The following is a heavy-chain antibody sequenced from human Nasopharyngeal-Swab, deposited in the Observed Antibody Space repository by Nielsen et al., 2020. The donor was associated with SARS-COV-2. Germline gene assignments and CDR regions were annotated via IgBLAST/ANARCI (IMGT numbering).Heavy chain of an antibody. V-gene: IGHV4-34*01. D-gene: IGHD3-3*01. CDR2: INHSGST. J-gene: IGHJ6*03. CDR3: ARAIFGVVIIFNYYYMDV. Sequence: WIRQPPGKGLEWIGEINHSGSTNYNPSLKSRVTISVDTSKNQFSLKLSSVTPADTAVYYCARAIFGVVIIFNYYYMDVWGKGTTVTVSS.